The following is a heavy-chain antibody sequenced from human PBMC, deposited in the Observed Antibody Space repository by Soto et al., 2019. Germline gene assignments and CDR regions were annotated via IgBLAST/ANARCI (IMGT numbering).Heavy chain of an antibody. Sequence: QVQLQESGPGLVKPSQTLSLTCTVSGGSISSGGYYWSWIRQHPGKGLEWIGYIYYSGSTYYNPSLKSRVTISVDTSKNQFSLKLSSVTAADTAVYYCARASDYYDSSGYYYDAFDIWGQGTMVTVSS. D-gene: IGHD3-22*01. CDR3: ARASDYYDSSGYYYDAFDI. CDR2: IYYSGST. V-gene: IGHV4-31*03. J-gene: IGHJ3*02. CDR1: GGSISSGGYY.